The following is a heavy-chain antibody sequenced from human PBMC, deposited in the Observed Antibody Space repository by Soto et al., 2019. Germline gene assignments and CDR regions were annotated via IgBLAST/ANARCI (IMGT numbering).Heavy chain of an antibody. Sequence: GGSLSLSCAASGFHFSSYFMHWVRQAPGKGLEWVAVIWYDGSNKYYADSVKGRFTISRDNSKNTLYLQMNSLRAEDTAVYYCARDYDSSGYPRYYFDYWGQGTLVTVSS. CDR2: IWYDGSNK. J-gene: IGHJ4*02. D-gene: IGHD3-22*01. CDR3: ARDYDSSGYPRYYFDY. V-gene: IGHV3-33*01. CDR1: GFHFSSYF.